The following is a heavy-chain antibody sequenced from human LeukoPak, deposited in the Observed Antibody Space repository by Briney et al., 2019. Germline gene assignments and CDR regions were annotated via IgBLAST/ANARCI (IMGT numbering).Heavy chain of an antibody. V-gene: IGHV3-23*01. J-gene: IGHJ4*02. CDR3: AKGPLLWD. D-gene: IGHD2/OR15-2a*01. Sequence: PGGSLRLSCATSGFIFNHYSMHWVRQAPGKGLEWVSSISGSGGSTYYADSVKGRFTISRDNSKNTLYLQMNSLRAEDTAVYYCAKGPLLWDWGQGTLVTVSS. CDR2: ISGSGGST. CDR1: GFIFNHYS.